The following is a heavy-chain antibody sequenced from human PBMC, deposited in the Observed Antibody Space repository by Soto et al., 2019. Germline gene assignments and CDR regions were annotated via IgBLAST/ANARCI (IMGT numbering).Heavy chain of an antibody. CDR1: GFTFSSYS. Sequence: PGGSLRLSCAASGFTFSSYSMNWVRQAPGKGLEWVSSISSSSSYIYYADSVKGRFTISRDNAKNSLYLQMNSLRAEDTAVYYCARDSSTSIYYYYGMDVWGQGTTVTVS. V-gene: IGHV3-21*01. J-gene: IGHJ6*02. D-gene: IGHD2-2*01. CDR3: ARDSSTSIYYYYGMDV. CDR2: ISSSSSYI.